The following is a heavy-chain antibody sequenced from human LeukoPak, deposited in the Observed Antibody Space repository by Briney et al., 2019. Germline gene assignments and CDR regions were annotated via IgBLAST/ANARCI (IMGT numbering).Heavy chain of an antibody. V-gene: IGHV3-23*01. CDR3: AKDRFQGITRDLDY. D-gene: IGHD3-10*01. CDR1: GFTFSSYA. CDR2: ISGGATKT. Sequence: PGGSLRLSCAASGFTFSSYAMSWVRQAPGKGLEWVSVISGGATKTYYADSVKGRFTNSRDNSKKTLYLQMSSLRAEDTAVYYCAKDRFQGITRDLDYWGQGTLVTVSS. J-gene: IGHJ4*02.